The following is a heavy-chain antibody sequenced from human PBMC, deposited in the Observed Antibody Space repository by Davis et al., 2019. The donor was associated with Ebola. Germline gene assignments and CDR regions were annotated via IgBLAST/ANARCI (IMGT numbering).Heavy chain of an antibody. V-gene: IGHV3-30*03. CDR2: ISYYDGSNK. Sequence: PGGSLRLSCAASGFTFSTYGMHWVRQAPGKGLDWVAVISYYDGSNKKYGDSVKGRFTISRDNSKNMLYLQMTSLRTEDTAVYYCAREMSYPHYYFNYWGQGTLVTVSS. J-gene: IGHJ4*02. D-gene: IGHD5/OR15-5a*01. CDR1: GFTFSTYG. CDR3: AREMSYPHYYFNY.